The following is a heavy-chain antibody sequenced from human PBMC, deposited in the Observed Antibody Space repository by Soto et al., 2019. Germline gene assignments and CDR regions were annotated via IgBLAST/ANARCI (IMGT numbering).Heavy chain of an antibody. CDR2: IYYSGST. J-gene: IGHJ3*01. CDR1: GGSISSYY. V-gene: IGHV4-59*01. CDR3: ASWTTVTTERFDAFDL. Sequence: SETLSLTCTVSGGSISSYYWSWIRQPPGKGLEWIGYIYYSGSTNYNPSLKSRVTISVDTSKNQFSLKLSSVTAADTAVYYCASWTTVTTERFDAFDLWGQGTMVTVS. D-gene: IGHD4-17*01.